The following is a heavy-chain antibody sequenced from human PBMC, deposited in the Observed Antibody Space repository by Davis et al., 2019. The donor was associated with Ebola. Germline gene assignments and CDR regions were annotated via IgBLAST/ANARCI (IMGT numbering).Heavy chain of an antibody. CDR3: ANDLGYCVDGSCHHYHYGMDV. V-gene: IGHV3-30*02. CDR2: IRYDGSRA. Sequence: GESLKISCVASGSRDGMHWVRQAPGKGLEWVAFIRYDGSRAYYADSVQGRFSISSDNSKNTVFLQMNSLRTEDTAVYYCANDLGYCVDGSCHHYHYGMDVWGQGTTVTVSS. J-gene: IGHJ6*02. D-gene: IGHD2-15*01. CDR1: GSRDG.